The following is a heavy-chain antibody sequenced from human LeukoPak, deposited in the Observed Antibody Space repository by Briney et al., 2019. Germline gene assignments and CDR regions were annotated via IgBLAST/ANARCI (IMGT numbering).Heavy chain of an antibody. D-gene: IGHD5-24*01. CDR3: ARGVATIIDNYFDY. J-gene: IGHJ4*02. V-gene: IGHV1-46*01. Sequence: ASVKVSCKAYGGTFSSYAISWVRQAPGQGLEWMGIINPSGGSTSYAQKFQGRVTMTRDTSTSTVYMELSSLRSEDTAVYYCARGVATIIDNYFDYWGQGTLVTVSS. CDR2: INPSGGST. CDR1: GGTFSSYA.